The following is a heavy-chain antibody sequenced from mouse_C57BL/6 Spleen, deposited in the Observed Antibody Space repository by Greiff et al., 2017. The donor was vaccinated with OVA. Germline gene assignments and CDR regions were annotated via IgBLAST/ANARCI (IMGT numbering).Heavy chain of an antibody. CDR1: GYTFTNYW. J-gene: IGHJ2*01. CDR2: IYPGGGYT. Sequence: QVQLKESGAELVRPGTSVKMSCKASGYTFTNYWIGWAKQRPGHGLEWIGDIYPGGGYTNYNEKFKGKATLTADNSSSTAYTQFSSLTSEDSAIYDSARETEYGSSSYYFDYWGQGTTLTVSS. V-gene: IGHV1-63*01. D-gene: IGHD1-1*01. CDR3: ARETEYGSSSYYFDY.